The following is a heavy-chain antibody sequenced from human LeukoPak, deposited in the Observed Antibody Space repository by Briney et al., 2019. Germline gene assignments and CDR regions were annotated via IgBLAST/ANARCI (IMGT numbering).Heavy chain of an antibody. V-gene: IGHV3-48*03. J-gene: IGHJ5*02. D-gene: IGHD3-22*01. CDR3: ARQDYYDSSGYNNWFDP. CDR1: GFTFSNYE. CDR2: ISTSGSTI. Sequence: PGGSLRLSCAASGFTFSNYEMNWVRQAPGKGLEWVSYISTSGSTIHYADSVKGRFTISRDNAKNSLYLQMNSLRAEDTAVYYCARQDYYDSSGYNNWFDPWGQGTLVTVSS.